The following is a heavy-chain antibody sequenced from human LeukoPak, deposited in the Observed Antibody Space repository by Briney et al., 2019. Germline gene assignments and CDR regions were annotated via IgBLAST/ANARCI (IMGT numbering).Heavy chain of an antibody. CDR1: GGSFSGYY. V-gene: IGHV4-34*01. D-gene: IGHD6-13*01. J-gene: IGHJ6*03. CDR2: INHSGST. Sequence: SETLSLTCAVYGGSFSGYYWSWIRQPPGKGLEWIGEINHSGSTNYNPSLKSRVTISVDTSKNQFSLKLSSVTAADTAVYYCAREYSSTTSYCYYYYMDVWGKGTTVTVSS. CDR3: AREYSSTTSYCYYYYMDV.